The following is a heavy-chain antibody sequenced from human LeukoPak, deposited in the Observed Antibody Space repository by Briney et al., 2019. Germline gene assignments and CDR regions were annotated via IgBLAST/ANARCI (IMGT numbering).Heavy chain of an antibody. Sequence: PGRSLRLSCAASGFTFHQYAIHWVRQVPGKGLEWVSGISWNSGSIGYADSVKGRFTISRDNSKNTVYLQMNSLRAEDTAVYYCAKGTTYSGYDLDYWGRGTLVTVSS. CDR2: ISWNSGSI. J-gene: IGHJ4*02. CDR1: GFTFHQYA. V-gene: IGHV3-9*01. CDR3: AKGTTYSGYDLDY. D-gene: IGHD5-12*01.